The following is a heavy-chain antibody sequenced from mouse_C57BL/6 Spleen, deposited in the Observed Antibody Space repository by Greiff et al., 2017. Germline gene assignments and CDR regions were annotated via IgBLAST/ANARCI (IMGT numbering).Heavy chain of an antibody. Sequence: QVQLQQPGAELVKPGASVKLSCKASGYTFTSYWMQWVKQRPGQGLEWIGEIDPSDSYTNYNQKFKGKATLTVDTSSSTAYMQLSSLTSEDSAVYYCARDGRYRDYAMDYWGQGTSVTVAS. D-gene: IGHD2-14*01. V-gene: IGHV1-50*01. J-gene: IGHJ4*01. CDR1: GYTFTSYW. CDR2: IDPSDSYT. CDR3: ARDGRYRDYAMDY.